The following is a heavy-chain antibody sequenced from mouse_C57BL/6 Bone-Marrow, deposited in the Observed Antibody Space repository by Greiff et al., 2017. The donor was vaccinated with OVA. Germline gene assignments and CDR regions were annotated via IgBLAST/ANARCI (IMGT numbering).Heavy chain of an antibody. CDR2: IYPRDGST. Sequence: VMLVESGPELVKPGASVKLSCKASGYTFTSYDINWVKQRPGQGLEWIGWIYPRDGSTKYNEKFKGKATLTVDTSSSTAYMELHSLTSEDSAVYFCAVITTVVAPYFDYWGQGTTLTVSS. J-gene: IGHJ2*01. D-gene: IGHD1-1*01. V-gene: IGHV1-85*01. CDR3: AVITTVVAPYFDY. CDR1: GYTFTSYD.